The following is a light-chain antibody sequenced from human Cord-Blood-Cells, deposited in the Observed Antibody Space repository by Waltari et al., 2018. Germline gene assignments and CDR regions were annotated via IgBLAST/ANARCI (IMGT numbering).Light chain of an antibody. CDR2: DAS. CDR1: QSVSSY. CDR3: QQRSNWPPS. J-gene: IGKJ2*03. Sequence: EIVLTQYPATLSLSPGERAPLSCRASQSVSSYLAWYQQKPGQAPRLLIYDASNRATGIPARFSGSGSGTDFTLTISSLEPEDFAVYYCQQRSNWPPSFGQGTKLEIK. V-gene: IGKV3-11*01.